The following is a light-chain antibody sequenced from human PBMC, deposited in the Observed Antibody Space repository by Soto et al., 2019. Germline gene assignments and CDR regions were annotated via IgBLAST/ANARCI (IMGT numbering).Light chain of an antibody. J-gene: IGLJ2*01. CDR3: QSYDSSLYVV. CDR2: GNS. CDR1: SSNIGAVYD. V-gene: IGLV1-40*01. Sequence: QSVLTQPPSVSGAPGQRVTISCTGSSSNIGAVYDVHWYQQLPGTAPKLLIYGNSNRPSGVPDRFSGSKSGTSASLAITGLQAEDEADYYCQSYDSSLYVVFGGGTKLAVL.